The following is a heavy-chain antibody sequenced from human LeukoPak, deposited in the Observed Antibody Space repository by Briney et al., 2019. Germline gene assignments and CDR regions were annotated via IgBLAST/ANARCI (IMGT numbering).Heavy chain of an antibody. D-gene: IGHD6-13*01. V-gene: IGHV4-4*07. CDR1: GGSIGSYY. J-gene: IGHJ5*02. Sequence: PSETLSLTCTVSGGSIGSYYWSWIRQPAGKGLEWIGRIYTTGTTNYNPSLKSRVTMSVDTSKNQFSLKLSSVTAADTAVYYCAVRIAAAGTSWFDPWGQGTLVTVSS. CDR2: IYTTGTT. CDR3: AVRIAAAGTSWFDP.